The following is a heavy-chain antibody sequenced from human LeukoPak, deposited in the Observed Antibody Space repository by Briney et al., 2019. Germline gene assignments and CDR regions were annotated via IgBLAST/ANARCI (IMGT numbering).Heavy chain of an antibody. CDR1: GFTVTNYC. CDR3: AKGCQCPSGLSSWFDP. D-gene: IGHD1-14*01. Sequence: GGSLGLSCSASGFTVTNYCMRWVRQAPGGGLEWVAGLSGNGDGQFYADSVEGRFTISRDISNNIWYLQMNSLRAEDTAVYYCAKGCQCPSGLSSWFDPRGQGTLVAVSS. V-gene: IGHV3-23*01. CDR2: LSGNGDGQ. J-gene: IGHJ5*02.